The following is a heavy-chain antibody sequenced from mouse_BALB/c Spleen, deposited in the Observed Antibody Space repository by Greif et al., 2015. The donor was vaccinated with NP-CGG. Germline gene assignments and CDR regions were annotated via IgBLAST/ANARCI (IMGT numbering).Heavy chain of an antibody. J-gene: IGHJ2*01. CDR3: TREDDGYYGY. V-gene: IGHV5-6-4*01. D-gene: IGHD2-3*01. CDR1: GFTFSSYT. Sequence: EVKLVESGGGLVKPGGSLKLSCAASGFTFSSYTMSWVRQTPEKRLEWVATVSSGGGYTYYPDSVKGRFTISRDNAKNTLYLQMSSLKSEDTAMYYCTREDDGYYGYWGQGTTLTVSS. CDR2: VSSGGGYT.